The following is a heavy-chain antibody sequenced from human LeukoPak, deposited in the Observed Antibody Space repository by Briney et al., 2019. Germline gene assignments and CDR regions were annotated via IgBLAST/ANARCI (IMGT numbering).Heavy chain of an antibody. V-gene: IGHV3-23*01. J-gene: IGHJ1*01. Sequence: PGGSLRLSCAAAGFTFRAFGMNWLRQAPGEGPKWVSGIDGGGGTTHYADSVKGRFTISRDNSKSMLWLQMQNLRADDTAIYYCAKQSPHWTVRPGEWGQGTPVTVSS. CDR3: AKQSPHWTVRPGE. CDR2: IDGGGGTT. D-gene: IGHD1-1*01. CDR1: GFTFRAFG.